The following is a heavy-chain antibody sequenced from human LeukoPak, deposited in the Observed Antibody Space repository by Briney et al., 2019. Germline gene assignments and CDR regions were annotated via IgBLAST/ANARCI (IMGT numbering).Heavy chain of an antibody. D-gene: IGHD3-22*01. J-gene: IGHJ4*02. CDR1: GYSFSNCW. Sequence: GESLKIFCKGSGYSFSNCWLGRGRQMPAEGLVWMGIVYPADSSTRYSPSFRGQVTISADKPITTAYLQWSSLKASDTAMYYCTRHVYDSGGYYYDYWGQGTLVTVSS. V-gene: IGHV5-51*01. CDR2: VYPADSST. CDR3: TRHVYDSGGYYYDY.